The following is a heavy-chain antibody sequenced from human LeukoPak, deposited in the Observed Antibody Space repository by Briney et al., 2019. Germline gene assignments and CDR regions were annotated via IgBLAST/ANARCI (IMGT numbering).Heavy chain of an antibody. CDR1: GYTFTGYY. J-gene: IGHJ4*02. D-gene: IGHD3-22*01. CDR3: ARYYYDSSVYFDY. V-gene: IGHV1-2*06. CDR2: INPNSVGT. Sequence: ASVKVSCKASGYTFTGYYMHWVRQAPGQGLEWMGRINPNSVGTNYAQMFQGRVTMTRDTSISTAYMELSRLRSDDTAVYYCARYYYDSSVYFDYWGQGILVTVSS.